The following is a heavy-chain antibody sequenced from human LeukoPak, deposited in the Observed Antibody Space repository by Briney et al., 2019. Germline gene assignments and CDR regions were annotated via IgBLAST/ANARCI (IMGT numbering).Heavy chain of an antibody. CDR2: INPSGGST. J-gene: IGHJ5*02. CDR3: ARGGYCSGGSCYLEEAEGWFDP. CDR1: GYTFTSYY. Sequence: ASVKVSCKASGYTFTSYYMHWVRQAPGQGLEWMGIINPSGGSTSYAQKFQGRVTMTRDTSTSTVYMELSSLRSEDTAVYYCARGGYCSGGSCYLEEAEGWFDPWGQGTLVTASS. V-gene: IGHV1-46*01. D-gene: IGHD2-15*01.